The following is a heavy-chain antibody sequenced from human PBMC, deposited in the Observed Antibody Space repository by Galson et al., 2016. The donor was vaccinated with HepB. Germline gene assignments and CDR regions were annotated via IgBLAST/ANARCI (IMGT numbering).Heavy chain of an antibody. Sequence: SLRLSCAASGFKMGNYNMHWVRQAPGKGLAWVSSISGSGTYIYYADSVKGRFTISRDNAKSSVYLRMNSLRAEDTAVYYCARDPAVTGLYYFDNWGQGTLVTVSS. CDR2: ISGSGTYI. D-gene: IGHD6-19*01. J-gene: IGHJ4*02. CDR1: GFKMGNYN. CDR3: ARDPAVTGLYYFDN. V-gene: IGHV3-21*01.